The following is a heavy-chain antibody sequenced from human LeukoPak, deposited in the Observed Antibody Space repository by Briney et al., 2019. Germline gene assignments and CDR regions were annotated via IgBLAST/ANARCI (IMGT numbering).Heavy chain of an antibody. V-gene: IGHV3-23*01. D-gene: IGHD6-13*01. J-gene: IGHJ4*02. CDR2: ISGSGGST. CDR1: GFTFSSYA. CDR3: AKVYSSRFCFDY. Sequence: GGSLRLSCAASGFTFSSYAMSWVRQAPGKGLEWVPAISGSGGSTYYADSVKGRFTISRDNSKNTLYLQMNSLRAEDTAVYYCAKVYSSRFCFDYWGQGTLVTVSS.